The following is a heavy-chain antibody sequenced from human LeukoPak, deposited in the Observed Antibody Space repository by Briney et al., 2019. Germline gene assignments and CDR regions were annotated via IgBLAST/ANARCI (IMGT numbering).Heavy chain of an antibody. Sequence: ASVKVSCKASGYTFTGYYMHWVRQAPGQGLEWMGWINPNSGGTNYAQKFQGRVTMTRDTSISTAYMELSRLRSDDTAVYYCARLIYCSGGSCPTKKDYWGQGTLVTVSS. CDR1: GYTFTGYY. V-gene: IGHV1-2*02. CDR3: ARLIYCSGGSCPTKKDY. J-gene: IGHJ4*02. D-gene: IGHD2-15*01. CDR2: INPNSGGT.